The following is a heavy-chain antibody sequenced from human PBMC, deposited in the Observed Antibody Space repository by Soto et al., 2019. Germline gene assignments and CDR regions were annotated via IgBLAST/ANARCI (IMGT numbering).Heavy chain of an antibody. V-gene: IGHV4-39*01. D-gene: IGHD3-16*01. Sequence: SETLSLTCTVSGGSISSSSYYWGWIRQPPGKGLEWIGSIYYSGSTYYNPSLKSRVTISVDTSKSQFSLHLLSVTAADTAVYYCARSPLTYDYVRQTWSEVGDSFDIWGRGTLVTVSS. CDR2: IYYSGST. CDR3: ARSPLTYDYVRQTWSEVGDSFDI. CDR1: GGSISSSSYY. J-gene: IGHJ3*02.